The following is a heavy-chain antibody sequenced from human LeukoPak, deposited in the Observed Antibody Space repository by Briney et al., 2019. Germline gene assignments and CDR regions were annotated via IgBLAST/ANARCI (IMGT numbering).Heavy chain of an antibody. J-gene: IGHJ4*02. D-gene: IGHD4-23*01. Sequence: GGSLRLSCAVSGFTFDDYAMHWVRQAPGKGLEWVSLISGDGGSTYYADSAKGRFTISRDNSKNALYLQRNSLRTEDTALYYCAKGLGKGTVGLNWGQGTLVTVSS. CDR2: ISGDGGST. CDR1: GFTFDDYA. V-gene: IGHV3-43*02. CDR3: AKGLGKGTVGLN.